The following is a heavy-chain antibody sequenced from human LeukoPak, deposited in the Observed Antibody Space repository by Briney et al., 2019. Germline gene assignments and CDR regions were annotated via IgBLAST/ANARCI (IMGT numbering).Heavy chain of an antibody. CDR1: GFTFSSSW. J-gene: IGHJ4*02. D-gene: IGHD2-21*01. CDR3: ARGAVAPDT. Sequence: GVSLRLSCVGSGFTFSSSWIHWVRQVPGKGLVWVSRLNTDGSNTAYADSVEGRFTLSSDNAKNTVYLQTNSLRDDDTGLYYCARGAVAPDTWGQGTLVIVSS. V-gene: IGHV3-74*01. CDR2: LNTDGSNT.